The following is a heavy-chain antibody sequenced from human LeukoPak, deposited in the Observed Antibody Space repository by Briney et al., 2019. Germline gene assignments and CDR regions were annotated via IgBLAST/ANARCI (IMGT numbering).Heavy chain of an antibody. Sequence: ASVEVSCKASGYTFTSYGISWVRQAPGQGLEWMGWISAYNGNTNYAQKLQGRVTMTTDTSTSTAYMELSSLRSEDTAVYYCARRTEDYDFWSGYYINHYFDYWGQGTLVTVSS. V-gene: IGHV1-18*01. D-gene: IGHD3-3*01. CDR1: GYTFTSYG. CDR3: ARRTEDYDFWSGYYINHYFDY. CDR2: ISAYNGNT. J-gene: IGHJ4*02.